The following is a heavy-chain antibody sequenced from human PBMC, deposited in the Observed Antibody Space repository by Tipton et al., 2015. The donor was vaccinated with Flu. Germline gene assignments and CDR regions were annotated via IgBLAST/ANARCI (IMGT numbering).Heavy chain of an antibody. CDR3: ARHTGDSVRGVIDY. J-gene: IGHJ4*02. CDR2: IYHSGNT. CDR1: GDSIGSDYY. V-gene: IGHV4-38-2*01. D-gene: IGHD3-10*02. Sequence: TLSLTCSVSGDSIGSDYYWGWIRQPPGKGLQWIGNIYHSGNTYYNPSLTSRVTISVDKSKNQFSLRLTSVTTADTAVYFCARHTGDSVRGVIDYWGQGTLVTVSS.